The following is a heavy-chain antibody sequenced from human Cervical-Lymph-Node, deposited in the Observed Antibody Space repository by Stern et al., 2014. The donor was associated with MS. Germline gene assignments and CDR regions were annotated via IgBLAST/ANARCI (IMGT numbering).Heavy chain of an antibody. Sequence: VQLVQSGAEVKKPGESLKISCKGSGYNFGDYWIGWVRQKPGKGLEWMGTIFPADSDSRYSPSFEGQVTISADESISTAFLQSSSLKASGTGIYYCARHQPAATFAMDVWGQGTTVIVSS. V-gene: IGHV5-51*01. CDR3: ARHQPAATFAMDV. J-gene: IGHJ6*02. CDR2: IFPADSDS. D-gene: IGHD2-2*01. CDR1: GYNFGDYW.